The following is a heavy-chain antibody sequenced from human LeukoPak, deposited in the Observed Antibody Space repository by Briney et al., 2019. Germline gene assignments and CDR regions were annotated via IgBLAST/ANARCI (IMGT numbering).Heavy chain of an antibody. CDR1: GGSISSSNYY. J-gene: IGHJ6*03. CDR2: IYYSGTT. CDR3: ARQISDYYYYYMDV. Sequence: PSETLSLTCTVSGGSISSSNYYCGWIRQPPGKALEWIGTIYYSGTTYYNPSLESRVTISEDTSKNQFSLTLRSVTAADTAVYYCARQISDYYYYYMDVWGKGTTVTVSS. V-gene: IGHV4-39*01. D-gene: IGHD3-10*01.